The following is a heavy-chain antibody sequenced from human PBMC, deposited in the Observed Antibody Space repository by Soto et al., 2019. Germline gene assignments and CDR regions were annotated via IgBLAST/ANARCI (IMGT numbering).Heavy chain of an antibody. J-gene: IGHJ6*02. CDR3: ARGRYYDFWNGMDV. V-gene: IGHV4-59*01. D-gene: IGHD3-3*01. Sequence: PSETLSLTCTVSGGSISSYYWSWIRQPPGKGLEWIGYIYYSGSTNYNPSLKSRVTISVDTSKNQFSPKLSSVTAADTAVYYCARGRYYDFWNGMDVWGQGTTVTVSS. CDR2: IYYSGST. CDR1: GGSISSYY.